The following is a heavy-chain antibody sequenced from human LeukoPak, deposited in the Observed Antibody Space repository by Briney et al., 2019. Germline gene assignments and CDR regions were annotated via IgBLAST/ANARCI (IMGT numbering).Heavy chain of an antibody. CDR3: ARVCGHLGSPCNYYYYYGMDV. V-gene: IGHV4-39*07. J-gene: IGHJ6*02. CDR2: IFYSGTT. Sequence: SETLSLTCTVSGGSISTSTYYWGWIRQPPGEGLEWIGSIFYSGTTFYNPSLKSRVSISVDTSKNQFSLKLSSVTAADTALYYCARVCGHLGSPCNYYYYYGMDVWGQGTTVTVSS. CDR1: GGSISTSTYY. D-gene: IGHD3-10*01.